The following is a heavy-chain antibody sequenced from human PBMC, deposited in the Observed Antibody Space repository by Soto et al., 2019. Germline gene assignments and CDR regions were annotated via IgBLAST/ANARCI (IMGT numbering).Heavy chain of an antibody. CDR2: ISWNSGSI. J-gene: IGHJ6*03. Sequence: GGSLRLSCAASGFTFDDYAMHWVRQAPGKGLEWVSGISWNSGSIGYADSVKGRFTISRDNAKNSLYLQMNSLRAEDTALYYRAKSPDDTDSGYYYYYMDVWGKGTTVTVSS. V-gene: IGHV3-9*01. CDR3: AKSPDDTDSGYYYYYMDV. D-gene: IGHD3-9*01. CDR1: GFTFDDYA.